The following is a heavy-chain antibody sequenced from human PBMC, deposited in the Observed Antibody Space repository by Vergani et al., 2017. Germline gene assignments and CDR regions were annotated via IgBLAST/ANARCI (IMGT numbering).Heavy chain of an antibody. CDR3: ARDRELLRYYYYYGMDV. J-gene: IGHJ6*02. CDR2: IIPIFGTA. CDR1: GGTFSSSA. V-gene: IGHV1-69*12. D-gene: IGHD1-26*01. Sequence: QVQLVQSGAEVKKPGSSVKVSCKASGGTFSSSAISWVRQAPGQGLEGRGGIIPIFGTANYAQKFKGRVTITADESTSTAYMELSSLRSEDTAVYYCARDRELLRYYYYYGMDVWGQGTTVTVSS.